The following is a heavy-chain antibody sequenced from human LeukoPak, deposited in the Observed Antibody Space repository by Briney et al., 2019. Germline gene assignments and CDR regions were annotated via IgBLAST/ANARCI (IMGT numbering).Heavy chain of an antibody. CDR1: GFTFSSYG. D-gene: IGHD7-27*01. Sequence: GGSLRLSCTASGFTFSSYGMHWVRQAPGKGLEWVAFIRYDGSNKYYADSVKGRFTISRDNSKNTLYLQMNSLRAEDTAVYYCAKALGISGANSDPTQFDSWGQGTLVTVSS. J-gene: IGHJ4*02. CDR3: AKALGISGANSDPTQFDS. CDR2: IRYDGSNK. V-gene: IGHV3-30*02.